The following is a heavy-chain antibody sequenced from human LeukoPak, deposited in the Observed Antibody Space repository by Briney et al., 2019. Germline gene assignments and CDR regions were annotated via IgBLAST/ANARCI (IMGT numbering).Heavy chain of an antibody. V-gene: IGHV1-46*01. CDR2: INPSGGST. Sequence: GASVKVSRKASGYTFTSYYMHWVRQAPGQGLEWMGIINPSGGSTNYAQKFQGRVTITADKSTSTAYMELSSLRSEDTAVYYCARDQSSSWSLLGYYGMDVWGQGTTVTVSS. CDR1: GYTFTSYY. D-gene: IGHD6-13*01. CDR3: ARDQSSSWSLLGYYGMDV. J-gene: IGHJ6*02.